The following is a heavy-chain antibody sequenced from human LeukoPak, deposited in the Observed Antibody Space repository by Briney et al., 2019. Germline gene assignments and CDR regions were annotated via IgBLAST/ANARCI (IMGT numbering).Heavy chain of an antibody. V-gene: IGHV3-30-3*01. J-gene: IGHJ4*02. CDR2: ISYDGSNK. CDR3: ARDRRYSSSWPDY. CDR1: GFTFSSYA. Sequence: LPGGSLRLSCAASGFTFSSYAMHWVRQAPGKGLEWVAVISYDGSNKYYADSVKGRFTISRDNSKNTLYLQMNSLRAEDTAVYYCARDRRYSSSWPDYWGQGTLVTVSS. D-gene: IGHD6-13*01.